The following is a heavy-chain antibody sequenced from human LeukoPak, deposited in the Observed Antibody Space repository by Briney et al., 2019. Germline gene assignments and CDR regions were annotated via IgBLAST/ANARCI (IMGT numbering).Heavy chain of an antibody. CDR2: ISSSSSTI. V-gene: IGHV3-48*01. J-gene: IGHJ3*02. CDR1: GFTFSSYG. D-gene: IGHD6-13*01. Sequence: GRSLRLSCAASGFTFSSYGMHWVRQAPGKGLEWVSYISSSSSTIYYADSVKGRFTISRDNAKNSLYLQMNSLRAEDTAVYYCARAWSSSWYNAFDIWGQGTMVTVSS. CDR3: ARAWSSSWYNAFDI.